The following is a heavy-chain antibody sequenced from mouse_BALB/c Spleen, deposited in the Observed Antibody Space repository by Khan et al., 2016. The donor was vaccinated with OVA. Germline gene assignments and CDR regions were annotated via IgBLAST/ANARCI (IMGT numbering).Heavy chain of an antibody. CDR3: ARALYGYDVYFDV. CDR1: GYSITSGDY. V-gene: IGHV3-6*02. J-gene: IGHJ1*01. Sequence: EVKLEVSGPGLVKPSQSLSLTCSVTGYSITSGDYWNWIRQFPGNKLEWMGYISYDGSNKYNPSLKNRISINRDTSKNQFFLKLNSVTDEDTATYYFARALYGYDVYFDVWGAGTTVTVSS. CDR2: ISYDGSN. D-gene: IGHD2-2*01.